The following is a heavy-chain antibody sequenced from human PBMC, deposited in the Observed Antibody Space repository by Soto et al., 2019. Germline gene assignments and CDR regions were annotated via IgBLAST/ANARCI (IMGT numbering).Heavy chain of an antibody. J-gene: IGHJ4*02. CDR1: GFTFDDYA. CDR2: LSWNSGSI. D-gene: IGHD6-13*01. Sequence: PGGSLRLSCAASGFTFDDYAMHWVRQAPGKGLEWVSGLSWNSGSIGYADSVKGRFTVSRDNAKNSLYLRMNSLRAEDTALYYCAKAPGPKQLVPNYFDYWGQGMLVTVSS. V-gene: IGHV3-9*01. CDR3: AKAPGPKQLVPNYFDY.